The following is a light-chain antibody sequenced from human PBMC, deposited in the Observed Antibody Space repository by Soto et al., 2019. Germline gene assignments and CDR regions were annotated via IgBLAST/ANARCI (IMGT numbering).Light chain of an antibody. Sequence: EIVLTQSPGILSLSPGERASLSCGASQSISSSFLAWYQQKPGQAPRLLIYGASSRATGIPDRFSGTGSETDFTLTISRLEPEDFAVYYCQQRSNWPLITFGQGTRLEIK. CDR1: QSISSSF. CDR3: QQRSNWPLIT. V-gene: IGKV3D-20*02. CDR2: GAS. J-gene: IGKJ5*01.